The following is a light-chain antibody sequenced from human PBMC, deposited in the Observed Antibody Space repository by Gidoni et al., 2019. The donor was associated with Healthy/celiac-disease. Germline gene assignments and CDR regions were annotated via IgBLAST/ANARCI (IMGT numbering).Light chain of an antibody. V-gene: IGLV2-14*03. J-gene: IGLJ2*01. CDR2: DVS. CDR1: SSDVGCYNY. CDR3: SSYTSSSTLVV. Sequence: QSALTQPASVSGSPGQSITISCTGTSSDVGCYNYVSWYQQHPGKAPKLIIYDVSNRPSGVSNRFSGSKSGNTASLTISGLQAEDEADYYCSSYTSSSTLVVFGGGTKLTVL.